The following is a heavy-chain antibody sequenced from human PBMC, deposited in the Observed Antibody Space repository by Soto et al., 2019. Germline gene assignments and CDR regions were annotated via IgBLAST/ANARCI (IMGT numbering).Heavy chain of an antibody. J-gene: IGHJ4*02. CDR1: GYTFTNYA. D-gene: IGHD2-15*01. V-gene: IGHV1-3*01. CDR3: ARGPGGPDGPGDY. Sequence: QVQLVQSGAEVKKPRASVKVSCKASGYTFTNYAMHWVRQAPGQRLEWMGWINAGNGNTKYSQKFQGRVTITRDTSASTAYMDLSSLRSEDTAVYYCARGPGGPDGPGDYWGQGTLVTVSS. CDR2: INAGNGNT.